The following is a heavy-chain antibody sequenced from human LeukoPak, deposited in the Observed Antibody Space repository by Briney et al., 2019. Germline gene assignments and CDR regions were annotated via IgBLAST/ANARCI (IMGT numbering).Heavy chain of an antibody. J-gene: IGHJ4*01. CDR2: IRYDGSNK. V-gene: IGHV3-30*02. D-gene: IGHD2-2*01. CDR3: AKTAPPGYCSSTSCYVAVDY. Sequence: GGSMRLSCAAAGFTFGSYGMHWVRQAPGKGLEWVAFIRYDGSNKYYADSVTGRFTISRDNSKNTLYLRMNSLGAEDTAVYYCAKTAPPGYCSSTSCYVAVDYWGQGTLVTVSS. CDR1: GFTFGSYG.